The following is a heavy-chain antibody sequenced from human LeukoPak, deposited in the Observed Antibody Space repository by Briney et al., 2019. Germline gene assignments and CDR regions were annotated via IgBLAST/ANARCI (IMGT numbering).Heavy chain of an antibody. Sequence: PGRSLRLSCAASGFTFSSYAMHWVRQAPGKGLEWVAVISYDGSNKYYADSVKGRFTISRDNSKNTLYLQMNSLRAEDTAVYYCARPKFVDCGGDCSANRGLYYYYYMDVWGKGTTVTVSS. CDR2: ISYDGSNK. V-gene: IGHV3-30-3*01. CDR1: GFTFSSYA. J-gene: IGHJ6*03. D-gene: IGHD2-21*01. CDR3: ARPKFVDCGGDCSANRGLYYYYYMDV.